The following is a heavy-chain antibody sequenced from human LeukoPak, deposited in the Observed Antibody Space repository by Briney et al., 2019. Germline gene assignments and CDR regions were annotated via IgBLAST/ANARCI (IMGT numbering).Heavy chain of an antibody. V-gene: IGHV5-51*01. J-gene: IGHJ3*02. Sequence: GESLKISCKGSGYSFTSYWIGWVRQMPGKGLEWMGIIYPGDPDTRYSPSFQGQVTISADKSISTAYLQWSSLKASDTAMYYCARFYSEYSGSYSRGGAFDIWGQGTMVTVSS. D-gene: IGHD1-26*01. CDR1: GYSFTSYW. CDR3: ARFYSEYSGSYSRGGAFDI. CDR2: IYPGDPDT.